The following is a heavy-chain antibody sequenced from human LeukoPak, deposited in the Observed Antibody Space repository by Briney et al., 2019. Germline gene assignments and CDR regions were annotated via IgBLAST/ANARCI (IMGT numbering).Heavy chain of an antibody. CDR1: GFTFRSYW. CDR2: ISGSGTGS. CDR3: AKGLYHYYGSGSYTLDY. J-gene: IGHJ4*02. D-gene: IGHD3-10*01. V-gene: IGHV3-23*01. Sequence: GGSLRLSCGASGFTFRSYWMSWVRQAPGKGLEWVSSISGSGTGSYYADSVRGRFTISRDNSKNTLYLQVNSLRAEDTAVYYCAKGLYHYYGSGSYTLDYWGQGTQVTVSS.